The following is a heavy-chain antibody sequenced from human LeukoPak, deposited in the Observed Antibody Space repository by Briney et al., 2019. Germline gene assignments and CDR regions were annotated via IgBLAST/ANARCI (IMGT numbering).Heavy chain of an antibody. V-gene: IGHV4-59*08. Sequence: PSETLSLTCTVSGGSISSYYWSWIRQPPGKGLEWIGYIYYSGSTNYNPSLKSRVTISVDTSKNQFSLKLSSVTAADTAVYYCARGYDSQGSFDYWGQGTLVTVSS. CDR2: IYYSGST. J-gene: IGHJ4*02. CDR1: GGSISSYY. D-gene: IGHD3-22*01. CDR3: ARGYDSQGSFDY.